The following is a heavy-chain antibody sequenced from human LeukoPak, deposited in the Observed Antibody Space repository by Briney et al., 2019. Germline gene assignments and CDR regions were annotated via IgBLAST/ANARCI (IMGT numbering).Heavy chain of an antibody. CDR3: AKVDENYSSSTYFDY. D-gene: IGHD6-6*01. J-gene: IGHJ4*02. CDR1: GFTFSSYG. Sequence: GGSLRLSCAASGFTFSSYGMHWVRQAPGKGLEWVAFIRYDGSNKYYADSVKGRFTISRDNSKSTLYLQMNSLRAEDTAVYYCAKVDENYSSSTYFDYWGRGTLVTVSS. V-gene: IGHV3-30*02. CDR2: IRYDGSNK.